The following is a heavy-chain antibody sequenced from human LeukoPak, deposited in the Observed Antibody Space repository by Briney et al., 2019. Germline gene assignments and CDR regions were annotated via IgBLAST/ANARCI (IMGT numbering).Heavy chain of an antibody. V-gene: IGHV4-61*02. J-gene: IGHJ4*02. Sequence: SETLSLTCTVSGGSISSGSYYWSWIRQPAGKGLEWIGRIYTSGSTNYNPSLKSRVTISVDTSKNQFSLKLSSVTAADTAVYYCASSVDTAMVFDYWGQGTLVTVSS. CDR1: GGSISSGSYY. CDR3: ASSVDTAMVFDY. D-gene: IGHD5-18*01. CDR2: IYTSGST.